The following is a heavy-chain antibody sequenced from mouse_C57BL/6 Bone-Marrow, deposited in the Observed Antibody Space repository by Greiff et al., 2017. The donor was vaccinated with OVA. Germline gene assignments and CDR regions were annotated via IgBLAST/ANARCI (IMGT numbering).Heavy chain of an antibody. CDR2: ISSGSSTI. CDR3: ARKRLRNYYAMDD. V-gene: IGHV5-17*01. D-gene: IGHD2-4*01. Sequence: EVKLVESGGGLVKPGGYLTLSCAASGFTFSDYGMHWVRQAPEKGLEWVAYISSGSSTIYYADTVKGRFTIYSNHAKNTLFRQMTSLRDEDTAMYYWARKRLRNYYAMDDWGQGTSVTVSS. J-gene: IGHJ4*01. CDR1: GFTFSDYG.